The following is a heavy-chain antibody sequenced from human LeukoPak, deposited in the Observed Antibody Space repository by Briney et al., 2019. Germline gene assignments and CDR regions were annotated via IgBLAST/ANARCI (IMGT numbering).Heavy chain of an antibody. CDR1: GGTFSSYA. J-gene: IGHJ5*02. CDR3: ARERLPDYYDSSAYRPFDP. D-gene: IGHD3-22*01. Sequence: SVKVSCKASGGTFSSYAISWVRQAPGRGLEWMGGIIPIFGTANYAQKFQGRVTITADESTSTAYMELSSLRSEDTAVYYCARERLPDYYDSSAYRPFDPWGQGTLVTVSS. V-gene: IGHV1-69*13. CDR2: IIPIFGTA.